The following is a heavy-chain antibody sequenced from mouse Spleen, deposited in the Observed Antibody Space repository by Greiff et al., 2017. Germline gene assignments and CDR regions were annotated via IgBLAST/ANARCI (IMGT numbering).Heavy chain of an antibody. CDR3: ANGAQLGPFAY. J-gene: IGHJ3*01. CDR1: GYTFTSYW. V-gene: IGHV1-69*01. D-gene: IGHD3-1*01. Sequence: VQLQQPGAELVMPGASVKLSCKASGYTFTSYWMHWVKQRPGQGLEWIGEIDPSDSYTNYNQKFKGKATLTVDKSSSTAYMQLSSLTSEDSAVYYCANGAQLGPFAYWGQGTLVTVSA. CDR2: IDPSDSYT.